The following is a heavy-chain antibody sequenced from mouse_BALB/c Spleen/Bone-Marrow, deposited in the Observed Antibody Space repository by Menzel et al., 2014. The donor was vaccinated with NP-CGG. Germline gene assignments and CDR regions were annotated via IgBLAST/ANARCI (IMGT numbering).Heavy chain of an antibody. D-gene: IGHD1-1*01. CDR3: ARDGYGSSD. Sequence: EVQLVESGGVLVKPGGSLKPSCAASGFTFSTYAMSWVRQSPEKRLEWVAEISSGGSYTYYPDTVTGRFTISRDNAKNTLYLEMSSLRSEDTAMYYCARDGYGSSDWGQGTLVTVSA. V-gene: IGHV5-9-4*01. CDR1: GFTFSTYA. J-gene: IGHJ3*01. CDR2: ISSGGSYT.